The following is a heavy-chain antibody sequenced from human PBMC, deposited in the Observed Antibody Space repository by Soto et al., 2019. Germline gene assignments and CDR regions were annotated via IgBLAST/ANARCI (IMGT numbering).Heavy chain of an antibody. Sequence: QVQLQESGPGLVKPSGTLSLTCAVSGDSVSSDNWWSWVRQAPGKGLEWIGEIYRTGTTNHNPSLKSRDTISIDKSKNQFSLRLNSVTAADTAVYYCARVHSFGFYDTFDIWGQGTLVTVSS. V-gene: IGHV4-4*02. CDR2: IYRTGTT. D-gene: IGHD5-18*01. CDR3: ARVHSFGFYDTFDI. CDR1: GDSVSSDNW. J-gene: IGHJ3*02.